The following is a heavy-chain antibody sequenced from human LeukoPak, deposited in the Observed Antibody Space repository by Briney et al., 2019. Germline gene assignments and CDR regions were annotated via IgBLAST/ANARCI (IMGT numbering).Heavy chain of an antibody. CDR2: IYYSGST. CDR3: ARGGGGYSGYDAFDY. CDR1: GGSISSSSYY. V-gene: IGHV4-39*07. Sequence: SETLSLTCTVPGGSISSSSYYWGWIRQPPGKGLEWIGSIYYSGSTYYNPSLKSRVTISVDTSKNQFSLKLSSVTAADTAVYYCARGGGGYSGYDAFDYWGQGTLVTVSS. D-gene: IGHD5-12*01. J-gene: IGHJ4*02.